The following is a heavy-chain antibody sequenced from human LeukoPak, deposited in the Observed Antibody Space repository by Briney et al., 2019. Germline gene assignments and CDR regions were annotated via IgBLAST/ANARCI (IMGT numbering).Heavy chain of an antibody. CDR2: INHSGST. D-gene: IGHD6-19*01. CDR1: GGSFSGYY. J-gene: IGHJ4*02. Sequence: RTSETLSLTCAVYGGSFSGYYWSWIRQPPGKGLEWIGEINHSGSTNYNLSLKSRVTISVDTSKNQFSLKLSSVTAADTAVYYCARGLAVAGTTDYWGQGTLVTVSS. V-gene: IGHV4-34*01. CDR3: ARGLAVAGTTDY.